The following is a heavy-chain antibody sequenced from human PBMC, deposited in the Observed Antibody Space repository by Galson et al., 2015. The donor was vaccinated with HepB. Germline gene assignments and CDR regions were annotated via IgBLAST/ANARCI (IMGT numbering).Heavy chain of an antibody. CDR2: IIPILGIA. CDR3: ARESVVRGVREFDY. CDR1: GGTFSSYA. J-gene: IGHJ4*02. D-gene: IGHD3-10*01. V-gene: IGHV1-69*04. Sequence: SVKVSCKASGGTFSSYAMSWVRQAPGQGLEWMGRIIPILGIANYAQKFQGRVTITADKSTSTAYMELSSLRSEDTAVYYCARESVVRGVREFDYWGQGTLVTVSS.